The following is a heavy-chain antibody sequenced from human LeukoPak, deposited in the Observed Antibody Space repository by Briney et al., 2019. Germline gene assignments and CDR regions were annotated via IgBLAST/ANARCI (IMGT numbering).Heavy chain of an antibody. D-gene: IGHD4-23*01. J-gene: IGHJ6*03. Sequence: PSETLSLTCTVSGGSISSSSYYWGWIRQPPGKGLGWIGSIYYSGSTYYNPSLKSRVTISVDTSKNQFSLKLSSVTAADTAVYYCASGGNVRYYYYYMDVWGKGTTVTVSS. V-gene: IGHV4-39*01. CDR3: ASGGNVRYYYYYMDV. CDR1: GGSISSSSYY. CDR2: IYYSGST.